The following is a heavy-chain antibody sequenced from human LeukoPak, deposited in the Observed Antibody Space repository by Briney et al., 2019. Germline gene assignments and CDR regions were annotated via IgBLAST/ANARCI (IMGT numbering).Heavy chain of an antibody. J-gene: IGHJ4*02. Sequence: PSETLSLTCAVSDGSINSYYWSWIRQPPGKGLEWIGYISYSGSTNYNPSLKSRVTISVDTSKNQFSLKLSSVTAADTAVYYCARVLLDYYDSSGYYPNEDWGQGTLVTVSS. CDR3: ARVLLDYYDSSGYYPNED. CDR2: ISYSGST. CDR1: DGSINSYY. V-gene: IGHV4-59*01. D-gene: IGHD3-22*01.